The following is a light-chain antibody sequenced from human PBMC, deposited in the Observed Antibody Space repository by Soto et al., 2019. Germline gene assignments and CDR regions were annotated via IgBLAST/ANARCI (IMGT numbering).Light chain of an antibody. J-gene: IGKJ5*01. CDR3: QQSYSTSP. CDR2: AAS. V-gene: IGKV1-39*01. Sequence: EIQMTQSPSSLSASVGDRVTITCRASQSISSYLNWYQQKPGKAPKLLIYAASSLQSGVPSRFSGSGSGTDFTLTISSLQPEDFATYYCQQSYSTSPFGQRTLLAVK. CDR1: QSISSY.